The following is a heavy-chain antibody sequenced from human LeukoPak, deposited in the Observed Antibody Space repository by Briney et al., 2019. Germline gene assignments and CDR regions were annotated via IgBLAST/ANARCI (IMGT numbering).Heavy chain of an antibody. CDR2: INSDGSST. J-gene: IGHJ4*02. CDR3: ARGIAAAGQFDY. V-gene: IGHV3-74*01. Sequence: GGSLRLSCAASGFTFSSYWMHWVRQAPGKGLVWVSRINSDGSSTSYADSVKGRFTISRDNAKNSLYLQMNSLRAEDTAVYYCARGIAAAGQFDYWGQGTLVTVSS. D-gene: IGHD6-13*01. CDR1: GFTFSSYW.